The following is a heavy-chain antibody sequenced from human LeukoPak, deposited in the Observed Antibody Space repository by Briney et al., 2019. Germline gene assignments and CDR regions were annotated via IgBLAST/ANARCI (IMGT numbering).Heavy chain of an antibody. D-gene: IGHD2-2*01. J-gene: IGHJ5*02. CDR1: GGSISSSSYY. V-gene: IGHV4-39*02. Sequence: SETLSLTCTVSGGSISSSSYYWGWIRQPPGKWLEWIGSIYYSGSTYYNLSLKSRVTISVDTSKNQFSLKLSSVTAADTAVYYCARDPPYCSSTSCLFDPWGQGTLVTVSS. CDR2: IYYSGST. CDR3: ARDPPYCSSTSCLFDP.